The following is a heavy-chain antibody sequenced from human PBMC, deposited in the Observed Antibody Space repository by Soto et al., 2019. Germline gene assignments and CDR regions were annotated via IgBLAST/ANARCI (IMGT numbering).Heavy chain of an antibody. D-gene: IGHD6-6*01. V-gene: IGHV3-23*01. CDR2: ISGSDDST. CDR1: GFSFGSYA. Sequence: GGSLRLSCAASGFSFGSYAMSWVRQAPGKGLEWVSVISGSDDSTYYADSVKGRFTISRDNSKNTLYLQMNSLRAEDTAVYYCAKRSSSSTFDYWGQGTLVTVSS. J-gene: IGHJ4*02. CDR3: AKRSSSSTFDY.